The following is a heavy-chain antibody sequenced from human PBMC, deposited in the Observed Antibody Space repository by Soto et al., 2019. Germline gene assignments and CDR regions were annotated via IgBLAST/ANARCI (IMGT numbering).Heavy chain of an antibody. CDR1: GFTFSSYA. Sequence: PGGSLRLSCAASGFTFSSYAMSWVRQAPGKGLEWVSAISGSGGSTYYADSVKGRFTISRDNSKNTLYLQMNSLRAEDTAVYYCAKVKTPLASDYYYYYYMDVWGKGTTVTVSS. CDR2: ISGSGGST. CDR3: AKVKTPLASDYYYYYYMDV. V-gene: IGHV3-23*01. D-gene: IGHD3-3*02. J-gene: IGHJ6*03.